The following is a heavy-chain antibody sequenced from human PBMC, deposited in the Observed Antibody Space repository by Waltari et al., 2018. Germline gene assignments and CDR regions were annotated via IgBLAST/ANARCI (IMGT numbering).Heavy chain of an antibody. V-gene: IGHV4-34*01. J-gene: IGHJ4*02. CDR2: INHSGST. Sequence: QVQLQQWGAGLLKPSETLSLTCAVYGGSFSGYYWSWIRQPPGKGLEWIGEINHSGSTNYNPSRKSRVTISVDTAKNQFSLKLSSVTAADTAVYYCARGVRYFDWLSRPWNGVFDYWGQGTLVTVSS. CDR1: GGSFSGYY. CDR3: ARGVRYFDWLSRPWNGVFDY. D-gene: IGHD3-9*01.